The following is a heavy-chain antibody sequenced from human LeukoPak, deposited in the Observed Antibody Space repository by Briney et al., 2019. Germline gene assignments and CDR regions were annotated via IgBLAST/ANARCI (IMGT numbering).Heavy chain of an antibody. CDR2: ISGDGVST. J-gene: IGHJ4*02. CDR3: AREPTVTTGVDY. Sequence: GGSLRLSCAASGFMFDDYALHWVRQGPGKGLEWVSLISGDGVSTFYADSVKGRFTISRDNSKNSLSLQMNSLTAEDTALYYCAREPTVTTGVDYWGQGTLVTVSS. CDR1: GFMFDDYA. V-gene: IGHV3-43*02. D-gene: IGHD4-17*01.